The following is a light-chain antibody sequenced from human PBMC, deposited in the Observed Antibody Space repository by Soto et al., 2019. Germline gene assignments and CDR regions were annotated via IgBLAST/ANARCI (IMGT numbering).Light chain of an antibody. CDR2: GAS. Sequence: DIQMTQSPSTLSASVGDRVTVTCRASQSISSWLAWYQQKPGKAPKLLIYGASSLQSGVPSRFSGGGSGTDFTLTISSLQPEDFANYYGQQSFSTPRFTFGPGTKVDIK. J-gene: IGKJ3*01. V-gene: IGKV1-39*01. CDR1: QSISSW. CDR3: QQSFSTPRFT.